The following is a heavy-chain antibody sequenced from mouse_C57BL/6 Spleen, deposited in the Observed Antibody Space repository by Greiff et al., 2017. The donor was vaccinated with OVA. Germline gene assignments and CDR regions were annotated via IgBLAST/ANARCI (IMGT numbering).Heavy chain of an antibody. CDR1: GFSLTSYG. CDR2: IWSGGST. Sequence: VQLQQSGPGLVQPSQSLSITCTVSGFSLTSYGVHWVRQSPGKGLEWLGVIWSGGSTDYNAAFISRLSISKDNSKSQVFFKMNSLQADDTAIYYCARNWDDYDVEAWFAYWGQGTLVTVSA. CDR3: ARNWDDYDVEAWFAY. J-gene: IGHJ3*01. V-gene: IGHV2-2*01. D-gene: IGHD2-4*01.